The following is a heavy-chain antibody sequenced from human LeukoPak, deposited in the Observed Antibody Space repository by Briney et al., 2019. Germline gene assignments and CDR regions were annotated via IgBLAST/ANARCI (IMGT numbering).Heavy chain of an antibody. J-gene: IGHJ6*03. CDR1: GYTFTSYG. CDR2: ISAYNANT. CDR3: ARDLRIAVAGRGNYYYYMDV. Sequence: GASVKVSCKASGYTFTSYGFSWVRQAPGQGLEWMGWISAYNANTNYAQNLQGRVTMTTDTSTSTAYMELRSLRSDDTAVYYCARDLRIAVAGRGNYYYYMDVWGKGTTVTVSS. V-gene: IGHV1-18*01. D-gene: IGHD6-19*01.